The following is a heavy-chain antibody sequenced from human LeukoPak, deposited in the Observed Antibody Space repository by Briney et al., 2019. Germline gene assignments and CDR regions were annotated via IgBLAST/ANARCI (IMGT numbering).Heavy chain of an antibody. CDR2: ISWSSGII. CDR3: AKDTGSPADAITMEDNAFDI. J-gene: IGHJ3*02. CDR1: GFIFDDHG. D-gene: IGHD3-3*01. V-gene: IGHV3-9*01. Sequence: GGSLRLPCAASGFIFDDHGMHWVRHAPGKGLEWVSGISWSSGIIGYADSVKGRFTISRDNAKNSLDLQMESLRAEDTAVYYCAKDTGSPADAITMEDNAFDIWGQGTMVTVSS.